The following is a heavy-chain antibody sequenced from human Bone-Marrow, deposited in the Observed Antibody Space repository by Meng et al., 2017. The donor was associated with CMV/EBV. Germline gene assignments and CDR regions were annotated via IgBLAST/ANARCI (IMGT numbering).Heavy chain of an antibody. D-gene: IGHD2-21*01. Sequence: GESLKISCAASGFTFSSYSMNWVRQAPGKGLEWVSSISSSSSYIYYADSVKGRFTISRDNAKSSLYLQMNSLRAEDTAVYYCARDRLAYCGGDCADGETWFDPWGQGTLVTVSS. CDR3: ARDRLAYCGGDCADGETWFDP. V-gene: IGHV3-21*01. J-gene: IGHJ5*02. CDR1: GFTFSSYS. CDR2: ISSSSSYI.